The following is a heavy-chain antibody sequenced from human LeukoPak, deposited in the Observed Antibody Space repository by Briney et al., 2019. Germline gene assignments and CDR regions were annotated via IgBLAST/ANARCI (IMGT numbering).Heavy chain of an antibody. J-gene: IGHJ3*02. CDR3: ARWRQPYDFNI. CDR2: ISYSGST. V-gene: IGHV4-59*01. D-gene: IGHD3-22*01. CDR1: GGSISGYY. Sequence: SQTLSLTCIVSGGSISGYYWSWIRQTTEKGLEWIGYISYSGSTTYNPSLKSRVTMSVDTSKNQFSLKLSSVTAADTAVYYCARWRQPYDFNIWGQGTVVTVSS.